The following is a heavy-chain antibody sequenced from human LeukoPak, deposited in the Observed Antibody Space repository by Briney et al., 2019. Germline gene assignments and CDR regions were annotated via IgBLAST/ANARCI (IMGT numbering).Heavy chain of an antibody. CDR2: ISYDGSNK. V-gene: IGHV3-30-3*01. Sequence: GGSLRLSCAASGFTFSSYAMHWVRQAPGKGLEWVAVISYDGSNKYYADSVKGRFTISRDNSKNTLYLQMNSLRAEDTAVYYCARDTAPGDPYYFDYWGQGTLVTVSS. CDR1: GFTFSSYA. CDR3: ARDTAPGDPYYFDY. J-gene: IGHJ4*02. D-gene: IGHD7-27*01.